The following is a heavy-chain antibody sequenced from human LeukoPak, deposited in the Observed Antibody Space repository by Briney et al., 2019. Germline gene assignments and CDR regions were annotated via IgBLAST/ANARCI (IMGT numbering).Heavy chain of an antibody. V-gene: IGHV3-21*01. CDR3: ARATEQLPYYYYYMDV. CDR1: GFTFSSYS. CDR2: ISSSSSYT. Sequence: GGSLRLSCAASGFTFSSYSMNWVRQAPGKGLEWVSSISSSSSYTYYADSVKGRFTISRDNAKNSLYLQMNSLRAEDTAVYYCARATEQLPYYYYYMDVWGKGTTVTVSS. J-gene: IGHJ6*03. D-gene: IGHD6-6*01.